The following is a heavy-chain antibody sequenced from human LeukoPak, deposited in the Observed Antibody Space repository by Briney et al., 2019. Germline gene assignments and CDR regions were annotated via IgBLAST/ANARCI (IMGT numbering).Heavy chain of an antibody. J-gene: IGHJ5*02. CDR1: GGTFSSYV. D-gene: IGHD3-16*01. V-gene: IGHV1-69*13. CDR3: ARGRLGGAGWQTPRYNWFDP. Sequence: ASVKVSCKASGGTFSSYVISWVRQAPGQGLEWMGGIIPIFGTANYVQKFQGRVTITADESTSTAYMELRSLRSDDTAVYYCARGRLGGAGWQTPRYNWFDPWGQGTLVTISS. CDR2: IIPIFGTA.